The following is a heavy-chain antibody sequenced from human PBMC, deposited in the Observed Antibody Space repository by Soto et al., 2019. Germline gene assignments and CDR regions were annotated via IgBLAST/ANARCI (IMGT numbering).Heavy chain of an antibody. V-gene: IGHV2-5*02. Sequence: QITLKESGPTLVKPTQTLTLTCTFSGFSLSTSGVGVGWIRQPPGKALEWLALIYWDDDKRYSPSLKSRLTIPKDTSKNQVVLTMTNMDPVDTATDYCAHGEGGYDLDYYYYYGMDVWGQGTPVTVSS. D-gene: IGHD5-12*01. J-gene: IGHJ6*02. CDR2: IYWDDDK. CDR1: GFSLSTSGVG. CDR3: AHGEGGYDLDYYYYYGMDV.